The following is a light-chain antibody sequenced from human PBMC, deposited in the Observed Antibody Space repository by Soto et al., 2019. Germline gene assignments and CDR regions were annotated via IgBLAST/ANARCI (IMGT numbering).Light chain of an antibody. V-gene: IGKV3-11*01. Sequence: IVLTPSPATLSLSPGARATLSCRASQSVSSYLAWYQQKPGQAPRLLIYDASNRATGIPARFSGSGSGTDFTLTISSLEPEDFAVYYCQQRSNWPITFGQGTRLEIK. CDR3: QQRSNWPIT. CDR2: DAS. CDR1: QSVSSY. J-gene: IGKJ5*01.